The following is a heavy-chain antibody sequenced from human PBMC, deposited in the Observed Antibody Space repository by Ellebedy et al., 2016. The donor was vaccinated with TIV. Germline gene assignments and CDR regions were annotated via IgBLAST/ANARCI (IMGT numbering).Heavy chain of an antibody. CDR1: GFTFRSYS. Sequence: LSLTCXASGFTFRSYSMNWVRQAPGKGLEWVSSISSSSSYIYYADSVKGRFTISRDNAKNSLYLQMNSLRAEDTAVYYCARDWGRYPYYFDYWGQGTLVTVSS. J-gene: IGHJ4*02. CDR3: ARDWGRYPYYFDY. D-gene: IGHD3-16*02. V-gene: IGHV3-21*01. CDR2: ISSSSSYI.